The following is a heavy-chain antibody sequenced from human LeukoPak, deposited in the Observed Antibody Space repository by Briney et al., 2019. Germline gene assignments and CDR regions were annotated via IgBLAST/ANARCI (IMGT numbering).Heavy chain of an antibody. V-gene: IGHV3-73*01. CDR1: GFTVSGSA. CDR2: IDKKDKGYATAT. Sequence: PGGSLKLSCAASGFTVSGSAIHWVRPSSGKGLEWVGQIDKKDKGYATATAYAASVKGRFTISRDDSINTAYLQMKSLKTEDTALYYCTRDSGTYNWFDPWGQGTLVTVSS. CDR3: TRDSGTYNWFDP. J-gene: IGHJ5*02. D-gene: IGHD1-26*01.